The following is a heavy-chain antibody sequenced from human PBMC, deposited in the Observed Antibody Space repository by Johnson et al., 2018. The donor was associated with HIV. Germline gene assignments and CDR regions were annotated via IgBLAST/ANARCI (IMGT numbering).Heavy chain of an antibody. CDR2: IYSGGST. Sequence: VQLVESGGGLIQPGGSLRLSCAASGFTVSSNYMSWVRQAPGKGLEWVSVIYSGGSTYYADSVKGRFTISRDTFKNTMSLQMNSLRAEDTAGYYCASPGWSSLAFDIWGQGTMVTVSS. CDR3: ASPGWSSLAFDI. CDR1: GFTVSSNY. V-gene: IGHV3-66*03. J-gene: IGHJ3*02. D-gene: IGHD6-6*01.